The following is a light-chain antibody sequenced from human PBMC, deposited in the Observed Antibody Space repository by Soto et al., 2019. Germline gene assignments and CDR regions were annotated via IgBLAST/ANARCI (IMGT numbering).Light chain of an antibody. CDR3: QQYNNWPRT. Sequence: EILMTQSPATLSMSPGERATLSCRASQSVSSTLAWYHQKPCQAPVLVIYGASTSATGIPARVSGSGSGKEFTLTISSLQSEDFAVYYCQQYNNWPRTFGQGTKVDIK. CDR1: QSVSST. CDR2: GAS. V-gene: IGKV3-15*01. J-gene: IGKJ1*01.